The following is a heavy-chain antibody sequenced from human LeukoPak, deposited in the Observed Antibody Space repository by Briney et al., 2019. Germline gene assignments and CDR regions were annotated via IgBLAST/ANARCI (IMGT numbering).Heavy chain of an antibody. CDR1: GFTFNSYA. CDR3: YTVNY. CDR2: ISSDGQST. Sequence: GGSLRLSCAASGFTFNSYAMQWVRQAPGKGLEFVSVISSDGQSTYYASSVKGRFNISRDNSKNTLYLQMGSLRTEDSSSSSCYTVNYWGQGTLVTVSS. D-gene: IGHD2-2*02. V-gene: IGHV3-64*01. J-gene: IGHJ4*02.